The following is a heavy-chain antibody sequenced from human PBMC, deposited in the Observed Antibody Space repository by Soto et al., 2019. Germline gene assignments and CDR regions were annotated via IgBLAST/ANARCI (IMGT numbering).Heavy chain of an antibody. J-gene: IGHJ4*02. CDR1: GGSISSSSYY. CDR3: ARHDWPKPFDY. D-gene: IGHD3-9*01. Sequence: QLQLPASGPGLVKPSETLSLTCTVSGGSISSSSYYWGWIRQLPGKGLEWIGSIYYSGSTYYNPSLKSRVTTSVDTSEHQFSLKLSSVTAADTAVSYCARHDWPKPFDYWGQGTLVTVSS. V-gene: IGHV4-39*01. CDR2: IYYSGST.